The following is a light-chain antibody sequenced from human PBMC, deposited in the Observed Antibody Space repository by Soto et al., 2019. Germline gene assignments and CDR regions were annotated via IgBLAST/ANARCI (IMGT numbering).Light chain of an antibody. CDR3: MQPEPWPST. Sequence: DVVLIQPPVSLPVTLGQPASISCRASQSLLYSDGKTYLNWFHQRPGQSPRRLIYQVSIRDSGVAVRPSGSGSGNDYTLHISRVEAEDMGVDNCMQPEPWPSTFGPGTKVH. V-gene: IGKV2-30*01. CDR1: QSLLYSDGKTY. J-gene: IGKJ3*01. CDR2: QVS.